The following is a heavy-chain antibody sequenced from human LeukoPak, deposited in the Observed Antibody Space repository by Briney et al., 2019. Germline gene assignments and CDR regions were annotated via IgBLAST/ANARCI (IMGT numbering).Heavy chain of an antibody. CDR3: ARDASGSYSSGY. D-gene: IGHD1-26*01. CDR1: GYSISSGYY. J-gene: IGHJ4*02. V-gene: IGHV4-38-2*02. Sequence: SETLSLTCTVSGYSISSGYYWGWIRQPPGKGLEWIGCIYHSGSTYYSPSLKSRVTISVDTSKNQFSLKLSSVTAADTAVYYCARDASGSYSSGYWGQGTLVTVSS. CDR2: IYHSGST.